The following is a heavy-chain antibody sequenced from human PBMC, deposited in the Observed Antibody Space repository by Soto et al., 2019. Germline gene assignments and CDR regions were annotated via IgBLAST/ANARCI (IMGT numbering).Heavy chain of an antibody. CDR2: IYPGDSDT. CDR1: GYSFTSYW. D-gene: IGHD3-10*01. J-gene: IGHJ6*02. CDR3: ASSLTQGSGGDYYYYGMDV. Sequence: PGESLKISCKGSGYSFTSYWIGWVRQMPGKGLEWMGIIYPGDSDTRYSPSFQGQVTISADKSISTAYLQWSSLKASDTAMYYCASSLTQGSGGDYYYYGMDVWGQGTTVTVSS. V-gene: IGHV5-51*01.